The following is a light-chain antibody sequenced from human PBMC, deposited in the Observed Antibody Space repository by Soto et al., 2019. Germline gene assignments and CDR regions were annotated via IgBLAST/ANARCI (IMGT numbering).Light chain of an antibody. J-gene: IGLJ1*01. CDR3: SSYTSSSTLNV. V-gene: IGLV2-14*01. CDR2: EVS. Sequence: QSVLTQPASVSGSPGQSITISCTGTSSDVGGYNYVSWYQHHPGKAPKFMISEVSNRPSGVSNRFSASKSGNTASLTISGLQGEDEADYYCSSYTSSSTLNVFGTGTKVTVL. CDR1: SSDVGGYNY.